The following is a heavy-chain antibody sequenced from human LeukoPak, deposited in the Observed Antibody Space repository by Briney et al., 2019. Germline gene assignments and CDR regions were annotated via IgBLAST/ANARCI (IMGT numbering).Heavy chain of an antibody. Sequence: PSETLSLTCTVSGGSISSGSYYWSWIRQPAGKGLEWIGRIYTSGSTNYNPSLKSRVTISVDTSKNQFSLKLSSVTAADTAMYYCARGQWLPVFDFWGQGTLVTVSS. CDR2: IYTSGST. CDR1: GGSISSGSYY. D-gene: IGHD3-22*01. CDR3: ARGQWLPVFDF. J-gene: IGHJ4*02. V-gene: IGHV4-61*02.